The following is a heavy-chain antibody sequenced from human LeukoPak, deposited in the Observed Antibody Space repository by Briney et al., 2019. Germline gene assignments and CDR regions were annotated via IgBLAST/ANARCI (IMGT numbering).Heavy chain of an antibody. Sequence: GGSLRLSCAASGFTFSSYSMNWVRQAPGKGLEWVSSISSSSSYIYYADSVKGRFTISRDNAKNSLYLQMNSLRAEDTALYYCAKDISYYDSSGYKGGAFDIWGQGTMVTVSS. D-gene: IGHD3-22*01. V-gene: IGHV3-21*04. CDR2: ISSSSSYI. CDR3: AKDISYYDSSGYKGGAFDI. CDR1: GFTFSSYS. J-gene: IGHJ3*02.